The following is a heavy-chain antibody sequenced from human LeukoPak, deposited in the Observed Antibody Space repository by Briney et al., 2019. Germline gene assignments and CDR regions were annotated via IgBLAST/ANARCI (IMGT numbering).Heavy chain of an antibody. J-gene: IGHJ4*02. CDR1: GFTFSTYS. CDR3: ARVVTTQFDY. V-gene: IGHV3-21*01. Sequence: GGSLRLSCAASGFTFSTYSMNWVRQAPGKGLEWVSSISTGSSYIYYADSVKGRFTISRDNAKNSLFLQMNSLRAEDTAVYYCARVVTTQFDYWGQGTLVTVSS. D-gene: IGHD4-17*01. CDR2: ISTGSSYI.